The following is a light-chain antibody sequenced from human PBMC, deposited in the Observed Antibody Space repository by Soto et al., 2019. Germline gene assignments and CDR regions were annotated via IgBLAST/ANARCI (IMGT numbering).Light chain of an antibody. CDR3: CSYAGRSVI. Sequence: QSALTQSASVSGSPGQSITISCAGFGNDVGNYNLVSWYQQHPGKAPKVIIYEGTTRPSGVSNRFSGSESGNTASLTISGLQAEDEADYYCCSYAGRSVIFGGGTKVTVL. V-gene: IGLV2-23*01. CDR2: EGT. J-gene: IGLJ2*01. CDR1: GNDVGNYNL.